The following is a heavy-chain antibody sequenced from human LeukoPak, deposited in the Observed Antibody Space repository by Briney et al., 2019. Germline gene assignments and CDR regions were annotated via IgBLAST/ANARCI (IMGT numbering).Heavy chain of an antibody. CDR1: GGSISSFY. V-gene: IGHV4-59*01. Sequence: SETLSLTCTVSGGSISSFYWSWIRQPPGKGLEWIGCVYYSGTTNYNPSIKSRVTISGDTPKNQLSLKLSSVTAADTATYYCSRESGPFCPFGYWGQGTLVIVSS. CDR3: SRESGPFCPFGY. CDR2: VYYSGTT. D-gene: IGHD1-26*01. J-gene: IGHJ4*02.